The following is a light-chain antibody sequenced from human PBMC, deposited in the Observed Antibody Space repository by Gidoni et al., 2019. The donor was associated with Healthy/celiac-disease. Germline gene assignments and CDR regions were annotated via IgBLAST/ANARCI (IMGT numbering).Light chain of an antibody. Sequence: EIVLTQSPGTLSLSPWERATLSCRASQSVSSSYLAWYQQKPGQAPRLLIYGASSRATGITDRFSGSGSGTDFTLTISRLEPEDFAVYYCQQYGSSQYTFGQGTKLETK. J-gene: IGKJ2*01. CDR3: QQYGSSQYT. V-gene: IGKV3-20*01. CDR2: GAS. CDR1: QSVSSSY.